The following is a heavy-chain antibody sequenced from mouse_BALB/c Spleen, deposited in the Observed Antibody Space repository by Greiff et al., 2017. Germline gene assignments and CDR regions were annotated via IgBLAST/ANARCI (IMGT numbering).Heavy chain of an antibody. CDR3: ARQARALDY. Sequence: VKLMESGAELAKPGASVKMSCKASGYTFTSYWMHWVKQRPGQGLEWIVYINPSTGYTEYNQKFKDKATLTADKSSSTAYMQLSSLTSEDSAVYYCARQARALDYWGQGTTLTVSS. CDR1: GYTFTSYW. V-gene: IGHV1-7*01. D-gene: IGHD3-1*01. J-gene: IGHJ2*01. CDR2: INPSTGYT.